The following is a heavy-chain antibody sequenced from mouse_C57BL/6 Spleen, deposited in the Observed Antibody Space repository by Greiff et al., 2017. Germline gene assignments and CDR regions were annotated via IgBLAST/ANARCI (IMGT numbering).Heavy chain of an antibody. Sequence: DVQLVESGGGLVKPGGSLKLSCAASGFTFSDYGMHWVRQAPEKGLEWVAYISSGSSTIYYADTVKGRFTISRDNAKNTLFLQMTSLRSEDTAMYYCARNGSSYGYWYFDVWGTGTTVTVSS. D-gene: IGHD1-1*01. CDR3: ARNGSSYGYWYFDV. CDR1: GFTFSDYG. J-gene: IGHJ1*03. V-gene: IGHV5-17*01. CDR2: ISSGSSTI.